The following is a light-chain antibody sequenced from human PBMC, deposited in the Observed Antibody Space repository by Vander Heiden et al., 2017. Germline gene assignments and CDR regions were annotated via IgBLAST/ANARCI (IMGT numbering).Light chain of an antibody. J-gene: IGLJ3*02. CDR1: SSNIGAGYD. Sequence: QSVLTQPPSVSGAPGQRGTISCTGSSSNIGAGYDVHWYQQLPGTAPKLLIYGNSNLPSGVPDRFSGSKSGTSASLAITGLQAEDEADYYCQSYDSSLSGSVFGGGTKLTVL. CDR3: QSYDSSLSGSV. V-gene: IGLV1-40*01. CDR2: GNS.